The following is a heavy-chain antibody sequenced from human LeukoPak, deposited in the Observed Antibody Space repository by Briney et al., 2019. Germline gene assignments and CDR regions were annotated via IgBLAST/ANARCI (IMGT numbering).Heavy chain of an antibody. V-gene: IGHV3-53*01. D-gene: IGHD2-15*01. J-gene: IGHJ2*01. CDR1: GFTVSSNY. CDR2: IYSGGST. CDR3: PLRGYCSGGGCYRSFWYFDL. Sequence: GGSLRLSCAASGFTVSSNYMSWVRQAPGKGLEWVSVIYSGGSTYYADSVKGRFTISRDNSKNTLYLQMSSLRAEDTAVYYCPLRGYCSGGGCYRSFWYFDLWGRGTLVTVSS.